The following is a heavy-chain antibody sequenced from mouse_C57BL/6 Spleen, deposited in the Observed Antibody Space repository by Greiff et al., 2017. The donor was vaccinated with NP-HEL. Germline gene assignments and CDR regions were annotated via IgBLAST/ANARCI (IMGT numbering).Heavy chain of an antibody. CDR2: IYPGDGDT. V-gene: IGHV1-82*01. CDR1: GYAFSSSW. D-gene: IGHD1-1*02. J-gene: IGHJ2*01. CDR3: AIYGPYYFDY. Sequence: QVQLKESGPELVKPGASVKISCKASGYAFSSSWMNWVKQRPGKGLEWIGRIYPGDGDTNYNGKFKGKATLTADKSSSTAYMQLSSLTSEDSAVYFCAIYGPYYFDYWGQGTTLTVSS.